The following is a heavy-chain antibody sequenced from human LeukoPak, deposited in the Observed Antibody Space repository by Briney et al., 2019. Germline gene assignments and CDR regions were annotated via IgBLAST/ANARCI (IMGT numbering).Heavy chain of an antibody. Sequence: GASVKVSCKASGYTFTSYDINWVRQATGQGLEWMGWMNPNSGNTGYAQKFQGRVTITRNTSISTAYMELSSLRSEDTAVYYCARDHSSSCQLLDYWGQGTLVTVSS. CDR1: GYTFTSYD. V-gene: IGHV1-8*03. J-gene: IGHJ4*02. CDR3: ARDHSSSCQLLDY. D-gene: IGHD6-13*01. CDR2: MNPNSGNT.